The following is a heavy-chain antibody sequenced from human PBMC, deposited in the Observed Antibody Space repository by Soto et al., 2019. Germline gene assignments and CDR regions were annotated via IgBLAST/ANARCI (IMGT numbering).Heavy chain of an antibody. V-gene: IGHV1-18*01. CDR1: GDTFTSYG. J-gene: IGHJ4*02. Sequence: QVQLVQAGAEVKKPGASVKVSCKASGDTFTSYGISWVRPAPGQGLEWMGWISAYNGNTNYAQNLQGRVTMTTETSTSTAYMELRSLRSDDTAVYYCARAGIVVGYGSGGSCYSGHVLDYWGQGTLVTVSS. CDR3: ARAGIVVGYGSGGSCYSGHVLDY. D-gene: IGHD2-15*01. CDR2: ISAYNGNT.